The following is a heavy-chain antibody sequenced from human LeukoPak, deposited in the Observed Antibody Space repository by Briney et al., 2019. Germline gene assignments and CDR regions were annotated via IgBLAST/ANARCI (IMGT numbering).Heavy chain of an antibody. CDR3: ARDPKGGWFDP. CDR1: GFTFSTYS. J-gene: IGHJ5*02. D-gene: IGHD3-16*01. CDR2: ISSSGSTI. V-gene: IGHV3-48*01. Sequence: GGSLRLSCAASGFTFSTYSMTWVRQAPGKGLQWVSYISSSGSTIYYADSVKGRFTISRDNAKNSLYLQMNSLRADDTAVYYCARDPKGGWFDPWGQGTLVTVSS.